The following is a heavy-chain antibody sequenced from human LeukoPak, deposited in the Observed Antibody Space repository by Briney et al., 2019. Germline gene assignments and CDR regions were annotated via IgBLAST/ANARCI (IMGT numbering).Heavy chain of an antibody. Sequence: ASVKVSCKASGYTFTGYYIHWVRQAPGQGLEWMGWINPNSGGTNYAQKFQGRVTMTRYTSISTAYMELSRLRSDDTAVYYCARVGPYCSSTSCYWGAFDIWGQGTMVTVSS. J-gene: IGHJ3*02. CDR2: INPNSGGT. D-gene: IGHD2-2*01. V-gene: IGHV1-2*02. CDR1: GYTFTGYY. CDR3: ARVGPYCSSTSCYWGAFDI.